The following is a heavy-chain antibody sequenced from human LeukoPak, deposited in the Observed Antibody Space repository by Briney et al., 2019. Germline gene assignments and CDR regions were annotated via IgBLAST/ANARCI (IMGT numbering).Heavy chain of an antibody. J-gene: IGHJ4*02. CDR1: GFTFNRYS. CDR3: ARDFKDFYFDY. V-gene: IGHV3-21*01. CDR2: ISSSRYI. D-gene: IGHD3-3*01. Sequence: GGSLRLSCAASGFTFNRYSMNWVRQAPGKGLEWVSSISSSRYIYYADSVKGRFTISRDNFKNTLYLQMNSLRADDTAVYYCARDFKDFYFDYWGQGTLVTVSS.